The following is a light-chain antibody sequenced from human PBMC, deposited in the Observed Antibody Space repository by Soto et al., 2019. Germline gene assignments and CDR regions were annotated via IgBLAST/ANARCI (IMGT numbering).Light chain of an antibody. CDR1: KLGDKF. Sequence: SYELTQPPSVSVSPGQTASITCSGDKLGDKFASWYQQRPGQSPVLVIYQNSRRPSGIPERFSGSTSGNTATLTISGTQAMDEADYYSQAWDSNTYYVFGTGTKLTVL. V-gene: IGLV3-1*01. CDR3: QAWDSNTYYV. J-gene: IGLJ1*01. CDR2: QNS.